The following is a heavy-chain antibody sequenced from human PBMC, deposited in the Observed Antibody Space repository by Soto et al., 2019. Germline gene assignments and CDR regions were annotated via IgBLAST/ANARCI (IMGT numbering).Heavy chain of an antibody. CDR3: ARAYYCGSGRGMSMDV. D-gene: IGHD3-10*01. Sequence: QVQLQESDPGLVKPSETLSLTCTVSGGSVSSGTYYWTWIRQPPGKGLEWIGYIYGTGSTNYNPSIKGRLPISVDTSTNQFDVKVSSGNGGQTAVYYCARAYYCGSGRGMSMDVWGQGTTVTV. J-gene: IGHJ6*02. CDR1: GGSVSSGTYY. CDR2: IYGTGST. V-gene: IGHV4-61*01.